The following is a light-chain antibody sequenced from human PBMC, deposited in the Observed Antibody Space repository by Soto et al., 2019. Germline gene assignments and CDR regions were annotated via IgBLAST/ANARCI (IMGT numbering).Light chain of an antibody. CDR3: QQYGSSPIN. J-gene: IGKJ5*01. V-gene: IGKV3-15*01. CDR2: GAS. Sequence: EIVLTQSPATLSLSPGERATLSCRASQSVSSYLAWYQQKPGQAPRLLIYGASTRATGIPARFSGSGTGTEFTLTISSLQSEDFAVYYCQQYGSSPINFGQGTRLEI. CDR1: QSVSSY.